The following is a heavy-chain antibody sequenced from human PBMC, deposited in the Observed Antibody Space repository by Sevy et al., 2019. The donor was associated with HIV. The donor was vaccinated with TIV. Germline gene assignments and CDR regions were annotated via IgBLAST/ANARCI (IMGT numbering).Heavy chain of an antibody. CDR1: GFTFNSHA. D-gene: IGHD4-17*01. CDR3: AKSSLPYGDYHFDF. CDR2: ISGSGDSK. V-gene: IGHV3-23*01. Sequence: GGSLRLSCEASGFTFNSHAMTRVRQAPRKGLEWVSAISGSGDSKYYAGSVKGRVTISRDNSKNIMYLQMTSLGADDTAVYYCAKSSLPYGDYHFDFWGQGTVVTVSS. J-gene: IGHJ4*02.